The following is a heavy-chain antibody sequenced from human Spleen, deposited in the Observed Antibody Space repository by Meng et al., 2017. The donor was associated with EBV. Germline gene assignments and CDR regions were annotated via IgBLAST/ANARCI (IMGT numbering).Heavy chain of an antibody. V-gene: IGHV1-69*12. Sequence: QVQVVQSGAEVKTPGASVKVSWKASGGTFTSHAISWVRQAPGQGLEWVGGIDPIFGAPHYAQKFQGRVTVAADESRSSAFMELSSLRSEDTAVFYCVFREYGDFDYWGQGTLVTVSS. CDR1: GGTFTSHA. D-gene: IGHD3-10*02. CDR3: VFREYGDFDY. J-gene: IGHJ4*02. CDR2: IDPIFGAP.